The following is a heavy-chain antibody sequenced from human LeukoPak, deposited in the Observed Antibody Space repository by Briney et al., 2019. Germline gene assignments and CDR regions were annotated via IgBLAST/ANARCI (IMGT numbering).Heavy chain of an antibody. CDR2: IYHSGST. J-gene: IGHJ5*02. CDR1: GYSISSGYY. Sequence: SETLSLTCTVSGYSISSGYYWGWIRQSPGQGLEWIGSIYHSGSTYYNPSLRSRVTISVDTSKNQFSLKLSSVTAADTAVYYCARASEVVTAIPYRQNWFDPWGQGTLVTVSS. CDR3: ARASEVVTAIPYRQNWFDP. D-gene: IGHD2-21*02. V-gene: IGHV4-38-2*02.